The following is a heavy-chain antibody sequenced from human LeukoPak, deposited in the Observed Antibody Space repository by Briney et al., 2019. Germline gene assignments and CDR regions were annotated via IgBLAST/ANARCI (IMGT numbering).Heavy chain of an antibody. CDR1: GGSISSGGYS. V-gene: IGHV4-30-2*01. D-gene: IGHD4-17*01. CDR3: ASSRLDHGDYDMIDP. J-gene: IGHJ5*02. Sequence: PSETLSLTCAVSGGSISSGGYSWSWIRQPPGKGLEWIGYIYHSGSTYYNPSLKSRVTISVDRSKNQFSLKLSSVTAADTAVYYCASSRLDHGDYDMIDPWGQGTLVTVSS. CDR2: IYHSGST.